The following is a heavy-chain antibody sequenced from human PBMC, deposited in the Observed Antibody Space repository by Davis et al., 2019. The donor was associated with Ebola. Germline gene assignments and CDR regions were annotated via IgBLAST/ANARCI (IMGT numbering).Heavy chain of an antibody. J-gene: IGHJ5*02. D-gene: IGHD2-2*01. V-gene: IGHV3-64D*06. CDR3: VKGDIVLVPASIGWFDP. CDR1: GFIFRTYA. CDR2: ISSNGIST. Sequence: GESLKISCSASGFIFRTYAMHWVRQAPGKGLEYVSAISSNGISTYYADSVKGRFTISRDNSKNILYLQMSSLRTEDTAIYYYVKGDIVLVPASIGWFDPWGQGTLVTVSS.